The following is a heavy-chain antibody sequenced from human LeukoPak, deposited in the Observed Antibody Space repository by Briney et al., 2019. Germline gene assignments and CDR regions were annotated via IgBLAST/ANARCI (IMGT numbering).Heavy chain of an antibody. V-gene: IGHV4-30-2*01. CDR2: IYHSGST. CDR1: GGSISSGGYS. J-gene: IGHJ4*02. Sequence: SETLSLTCAVSGGSISSGGYSWSWIRQPPGKGLEWIGYIYHSGSTYYNPSLKNRVTISVDRSKNQFSPKLSSVTAADTAVYYCARSGAYCSSTSCFVYFDYWGQGTLVTVSS. D-gene: IGHD2-2*01. CDR3: ARSGAYCSSTSCFVYFDY.